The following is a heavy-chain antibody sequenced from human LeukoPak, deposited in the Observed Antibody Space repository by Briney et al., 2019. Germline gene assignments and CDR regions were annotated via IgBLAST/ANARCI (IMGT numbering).Heavy chain of an antibody. CDR3: ARIGVVPAAGFDY. CDR2: ISSSSSYI. J-gene: IGHJ4*02. V-gene: IGHV3-21*01. CDR1: GGSISSSS. D-gene: IGHD2-2*01. Sequence: ETLSLTCTVSGGSISSSSYYWGWIRQPPGKGLEWVSSISSSSSYIYYADSVKGRFTISRDNAKNSLYLQMNSLRAEDTAVYYCARIGVVPAAGFDYWGQGTLVTVSS.